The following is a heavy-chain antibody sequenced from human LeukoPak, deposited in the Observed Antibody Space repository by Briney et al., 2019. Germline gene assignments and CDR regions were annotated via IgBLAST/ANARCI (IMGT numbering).Heavy chain of an antibody. Sequence: RGESLKISCKGSGYSFTSYWIGWVRQLPGKGPEWMGIIYPGDSDTRYSPSFQGQVTISADKSISTAYLQWSSLKASDTAMYYCARPRGNYYDSSGYYFDYWGQGTLVTVSS. V-gene: IGHV5-51*01. D-gene: IGHD3-22*01. CDR1: GYSFTSYW. CDR2: IYPGDSDT. CDR3: ARPRGNYYDSSGYYFDY. J-gene: IGHJ4*02.